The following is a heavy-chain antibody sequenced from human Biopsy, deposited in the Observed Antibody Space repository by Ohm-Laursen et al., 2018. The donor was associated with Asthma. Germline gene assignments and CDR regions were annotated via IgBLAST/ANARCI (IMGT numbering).Heavy chain of an antibody. CDR3: ARASLAARANWFDP. J-gene: IGHJ5*02. CDR1: GGSIGAGDYH. V-gene: IGHV4-30-4*01. CDR2: IYYSGST. Sequence: SETLSLTCSVSGGSIGAGDYHWSWIRQPPGKGLEWIGYIYYSGSTSHNPSLTSRLTISVDTSKNQFSLKLTSVTAADTAVYYCARASLAARANWFDPWGQGTLVSVSS. D-gene: IGHD6-6*01.